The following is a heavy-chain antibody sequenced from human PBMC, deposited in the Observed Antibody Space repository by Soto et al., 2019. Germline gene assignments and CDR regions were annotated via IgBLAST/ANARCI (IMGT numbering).Heavy chain of an antibody. Sequence: GRSLRLPCVASGFTFRSYAMGLVRQTPEKWLERVTAISGSGGSTYYADSVRGRFTISRDNSKNKLYLQMNSLRDEDTAVYYCAGAMTTVIPGGDYWGQGTLVTVSS. CDR1: GFTFRSYA. CDR3: AGAMTTVIPGGDY. D-gene: IGHD4-17*01. J-gene: IGHJ4*02. CDR2: ISGSGGST. V-gene: IGHV3-23*01.